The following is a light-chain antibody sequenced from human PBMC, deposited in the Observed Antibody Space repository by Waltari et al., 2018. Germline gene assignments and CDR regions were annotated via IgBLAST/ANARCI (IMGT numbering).Light chain of an antibody. V-gene: IGKV3-20*01. CDR3: QQYGRSPT. CDR1: HNVIY. J-gene: IGKJ1*01. CDR2: GAS. Sequence: IVLTQSPGTLSLSPGERATLSCRASHNVIYLAWYRQKPGQAPRLLIHGASTRAGGVPYRITGSGSGTDFTLTISRLEPEDFAVYYCQQYGRSPTFGQGTKVEIK.